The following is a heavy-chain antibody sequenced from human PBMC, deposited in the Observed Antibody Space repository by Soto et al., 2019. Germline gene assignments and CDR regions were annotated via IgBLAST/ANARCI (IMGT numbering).Heavy chain of an antibody. D-gene: IGHD2-21*02. CDR2: IYYSGRT. CDR1: GESISSSSYY. V-gene: IGHV4-39*01. Sequence: SETLSLTCIVSGESISSSSYYWGWIRQPPGKGLEWIGSIYYSGRTYYNPSFKSRVTISIDTSKNQFSLKLSSVTATDTAVYYCARQRTAVVTQAYFDHWGQGALVTVSS. J-gene: IGHJ4*02. CDR3: ARQRTAVVTQAYFDH.